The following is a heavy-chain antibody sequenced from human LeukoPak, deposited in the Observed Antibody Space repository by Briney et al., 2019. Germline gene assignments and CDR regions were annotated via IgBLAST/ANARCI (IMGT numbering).Heavy chain of an antibody. CDR1: GYTFTSYG. CDR2: ISAYNGNT. CDR3: ARGPHYDILTGPLDY. D-gene: IGHD3-9*01. J-gene: IGHJ4*02. V-gene: IGHV1-18*01. Sequence: ASVKVSCKASGYTFTSYGISWVRQAPGQGLEWMGWISAYNGNTNYAQKLQGRVTMTTDTSTSTAYMELRSLRSDDTAVYYCARGPHYDILTGPLDYWGQGTLVTVSS.